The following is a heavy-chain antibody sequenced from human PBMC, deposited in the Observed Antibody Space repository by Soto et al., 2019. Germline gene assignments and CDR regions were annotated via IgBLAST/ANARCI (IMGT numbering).Heavy chain of an antibody. V-gene: IGHV4-30-4*01. Sequence: QVQLQESGPGLVKPSQTLSLTCTVSGGSISSGDHYWSWIRQPPGEGLEWIGYFYHSGSTHYNPSLKSRVTISVDTSMNHLSLKLSSVTAADTAVYYCARDSFGCSNWFAPWGQGTLVTVSS. D-gene: IGHD2-15*01. CDR3: ARDSFGCSNWFAP. CDR2: FYHSGST. J-gene: IGHJ5*02. CDR1: GGSISSGDHY.